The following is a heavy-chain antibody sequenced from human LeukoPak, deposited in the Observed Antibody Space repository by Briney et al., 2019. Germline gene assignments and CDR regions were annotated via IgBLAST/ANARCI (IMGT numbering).Heavy chain of an antibody. Sequence: GGSLRLSCAASGFTFSDYYMSWIRQAPGKGLEWVSYISSSGSTIYYADSVKGRFTISRDNAKNSLYLQMNSLRAEDTAVYYCAGSRYQLLWYAFDIWGQGTMVTVSS. CDR3: AGSRYQLLWYAFDI. J-gene: IGHJ3*02. V-gene: IGHV3-11*01. CDR2: ISSSGSTI. D-gene: IGHD2-2*01. CDR1: GFTFSDYY.